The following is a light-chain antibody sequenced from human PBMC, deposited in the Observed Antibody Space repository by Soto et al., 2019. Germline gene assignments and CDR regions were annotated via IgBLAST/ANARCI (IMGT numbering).Light chain of an antibody. CDR1: QSISSW. CDR3: QQSYSTPPWT. Sequence: DIQMTQSPSTLSASVEDRVTITCRVSQSISSWLAWYQQKPGKAPKVLIYDASSLESGVPSRFSGSGSGTEFTLTISSLQPDDFATYFCQQSYSTPPWTFGQGTKVDIK. V-gene: IGKV1-5*01. CDR2: DAS. J-gene: IGKJ1*01.